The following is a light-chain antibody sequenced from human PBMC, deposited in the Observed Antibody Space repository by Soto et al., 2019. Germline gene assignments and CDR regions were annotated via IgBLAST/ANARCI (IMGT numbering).Light chain of an antibody. CDR2: DVN. CDR1: RSDIGAYNF. V-gene: IGLV2-14*03. CDR3: TSWTTSTTMI. Sequence: QSALTQPASVSGSPGQSITISCTGNRSDIGAYNFVSWYQQHPGKAPKLMLYDVNIRPSGVSNRFSGSKSGNTASLTISGLQAEDEADYYCTSWTTSTTMIFGGGTKVTVL. J-gene: IGLJ2*01.